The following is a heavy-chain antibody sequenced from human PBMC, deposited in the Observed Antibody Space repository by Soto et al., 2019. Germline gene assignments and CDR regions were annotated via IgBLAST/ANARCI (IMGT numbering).Heavy chain of an antibody. Sequence: ASVKVSCKTSGYTFNKYDINWVRPAPGQGLEWRGWVSTYNGNTEYAQSLQGRVTMTTDTSTATAYMELRSLRSDDTAMYFCARAPTLFGVVVIPPRFELWGQGTLVTVAS. D-gene: IGHD3-3*01. V-gene: IGHV1-18*04. CDR1: GYTFNKYD. J-gene: IGHJ5*02. CDR3: ARAPTLFGVVVIPPRFEL. CDR2: VSTYNGNT.